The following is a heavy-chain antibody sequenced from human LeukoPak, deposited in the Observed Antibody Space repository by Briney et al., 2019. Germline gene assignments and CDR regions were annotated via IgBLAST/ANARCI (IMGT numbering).Heavy chain of an antibody. CDR1: GGTFSNYG. D-gene: IGHD5-24*01. J-gene: IGHJ3*02. CDR2: IIPIFGTA. Sequence: SVKVSCKASGGTFSNYGISWVRQAPGQGLEWMGGIIPIFGTANYAQKFQGRVTITADESTSTAYMELSSLRSEDTAIYYCARIRDGYNDAYDIWGQGTVVTVPS. CDR3: ARIRDGYNDAYDI. V-gene: IGHV1-69*13.